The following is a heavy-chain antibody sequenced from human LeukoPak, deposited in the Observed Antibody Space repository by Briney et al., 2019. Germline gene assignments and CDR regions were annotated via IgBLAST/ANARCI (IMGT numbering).Heavy chain of an antibody. Sequence: ASVKVSCKASGYTFTSYDINWVRQATGQGLEWMGWMNPNSGNTGYAQKFQGRVTMTRNTSISTAYMELSSLRSEDTAVYYCARVPSEHYDFWGGYWYYFDYWGQGTLVTVSS. J-gene: IGHJ4*02. CDR2: MNPNSGNT. CDR3: ARVPSEHYDFWGGYWYYFDY. D-gene: IGHD3-3*01. CDR1: GYTFTSYD. V-gene: IGHV1-8*01.